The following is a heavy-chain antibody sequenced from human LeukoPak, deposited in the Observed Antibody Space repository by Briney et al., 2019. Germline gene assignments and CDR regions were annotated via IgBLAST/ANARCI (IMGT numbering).Heavy chain of an antibody. CDR2: IYTSGST. CDR3: ARDWGRGYSSGWYGFYAFNI. J-gene: IGHJ3*02. V-gene: IGHV4-61*02. D-gene: IGHD6-19*01. Sequence: SETLSLTCTVSGGSISSGSYYWSWIRQPAGTGLEWIGRIYTSGSTNYNPSLKSRVTISVDTSKNQFSLKLSSVTAADTAVYYCARDWGRGYSSGWYGFYAFNIWGQGTMVTVSS. CDR1: GGSISSGSYY.